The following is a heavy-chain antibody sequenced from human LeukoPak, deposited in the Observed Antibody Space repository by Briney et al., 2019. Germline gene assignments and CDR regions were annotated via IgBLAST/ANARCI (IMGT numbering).Heavy chain of an antibody. CDR1: GYTFTSYG. CDR3: ARDRGRYFDWFGFDY. Sequence: ASVKVSFKASGYTFTSYGISWVRQAPGQGLEWMGWVSAYNGNTNYAQKLQGRVTMTTDTSTSTAYMELRSLRSDDTAVYYCARDRGRYFDWFGFDYWGQGTLVTVSS. CDR2: VSAYNGNT. D-gene: IGHD3-9*01. V-gene: IGHV1-18*01. J-gene: IGHJ4*02.